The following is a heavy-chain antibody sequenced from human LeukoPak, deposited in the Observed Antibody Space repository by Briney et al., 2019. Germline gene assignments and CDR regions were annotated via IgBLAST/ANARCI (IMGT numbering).Heavy chain of an antibody. V-gene: IGHV3-20*04. CDR2: INWNGGST. J-gene: IGHJ3*02. Sequence: GGSLRLSCAASGFTFDDYGMSWARQAPGKGLEWVSGINWNGGSTGYADSVKGQFTISRDNAKKSLYLQMNSLRAEDTALYYCARPRIAAARGAFDIWGQGTMVTVSS. CDR1: GFTFDDYG. D-gene: IGHD6-13*01. CDR3: ARPRIAAARGAFDI.